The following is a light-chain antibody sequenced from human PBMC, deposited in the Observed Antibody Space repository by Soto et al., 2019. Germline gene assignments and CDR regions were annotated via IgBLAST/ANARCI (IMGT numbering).Light chain of an antibody. CDR3: SSYTSGSTLVV. Sequence: QSARTQPASVSGSPGQSITISCTVTSSDVGGYNYVSWYQQHPGKAPKLMIYEVSNRPSEVSNRFSGSKSGNTASLTISGLQAEDEGNYYCSSYTSGSTLVVFGGGTKLTVL. CDR2: EVS. CDR1: SSDVGGYNY. J-gene: IGLJ2*01. V-gene: IGLV2-14*01.